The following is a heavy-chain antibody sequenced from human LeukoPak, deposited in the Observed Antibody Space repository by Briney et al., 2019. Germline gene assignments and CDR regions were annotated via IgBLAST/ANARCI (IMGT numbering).Heavy chain of an antibody. CDR3: ARDSSSTYWYFNL. CDR1: GFTFSDYS. J-gene: IGHJ2*01. V-gene: IGHV3-48*04. CDR2: IGSNISAM. Sequence: GGSLRLSCAASGFTFSDYSMNWVRQAPGKGLEWVSYIGSNISAMYYADSVRCRLTISRDNAKNSLYLQMNSLRAEDTAVYYCARDSSSTYWYFNLWGRGTLVTVSS.